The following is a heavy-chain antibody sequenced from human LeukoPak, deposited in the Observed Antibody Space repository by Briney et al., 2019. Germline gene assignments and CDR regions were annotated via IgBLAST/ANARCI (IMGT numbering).Heavy chain of an antibody. CDR3: TTYGSGRKFDY. CDR1: GFSFSDAW. D-gene: IGHD3-10*01. CDR2: IESKTDGGTT. J-gene: IGHJ4*02. Sequence: GGSHRLSCAASGFSFSDAWMSWVRQIPGKWLEWVGRIESKTDGGTTDYAAPVKGRFTISRDDSTNTLYLQMNSLKSEDTAVYYCTTYGSGRKFDYWGQGILVTVSS. V-gene: IGHV3-15*04.